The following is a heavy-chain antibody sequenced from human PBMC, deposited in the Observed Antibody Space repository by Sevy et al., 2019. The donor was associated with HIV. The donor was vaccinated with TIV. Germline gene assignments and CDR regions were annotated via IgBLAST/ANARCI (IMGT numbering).Heavy chain of an antibody. CDR2: ISYDGSNK. CDR3: AKEGGGSGSYYAPKYYYYYGMDV. V-gene: IGHV3-30*18. D-gene: IGHD3-10*01. CDR1: GFTFSSYG. Sequence: GGSLRLSCAVSGFTFSSYGMHWVRQAPGKGLEWVAVISYDGSNKYYADSVKGRFTISRDNSKNTLYLQMNSLRAEDTAVYYCAKEGGGSGSYYAPKYYYYYGMDVWGQGTTVTVSS. J-gene: IGHJ6*02.